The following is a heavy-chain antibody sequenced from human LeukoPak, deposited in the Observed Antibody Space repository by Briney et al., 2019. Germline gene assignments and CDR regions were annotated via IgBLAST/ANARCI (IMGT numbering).Heavy chain of an antibody. V-gene: IGHV5-51*01. J-gene: IGHJ4*02. Sequence: GESLKISSKASGYSFTSFWIGWVRQMPGKGLEWMGIIYPSDSDTRYSSSFRGQITIPADKSFNTAYLQWTSLKASDTAMYYCARPSRLGSGYLFDYWGQGTLVTVSS. CDR2: IYPSDSDT. D-gene: IGHD3-22*01. CDR1: GYSFTSFW. CDR3: ARPSRLGSGYLFDY.